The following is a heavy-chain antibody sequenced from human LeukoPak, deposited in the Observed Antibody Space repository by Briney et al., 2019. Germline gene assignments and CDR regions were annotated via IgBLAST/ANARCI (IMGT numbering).Heavy chain of an antibody. CDR1: GGTFSSYA. J-gene: IGHJ6*03. Sequence: SVKVSCKASGGTFSSYAISWVRQAPGQGLEWMGGIIPILGTANYAQKFQGRVTITTDESTSTAYMELSSLRSEDTAVYYCARDLPYYDFWSGYEDYYYYMDVWGKGTTVTVSS. V-gene: IGHV1-69*05. CDR3: ARDLPYYDFWSGYEDYYYYMDV. CDR2: IIPILGTA. D-gene: IGHD3-3*01.